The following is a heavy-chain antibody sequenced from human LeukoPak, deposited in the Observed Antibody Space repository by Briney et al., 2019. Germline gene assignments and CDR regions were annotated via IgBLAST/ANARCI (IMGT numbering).Heavy chain of an antibody. D-gene: IGHD1-26*01. V-gene: IGHV3-21*01. CDR2: ISSSSSYI. Sequence: GGSLRLSCAASGFTFSSYSMNWVRQAPGKGLEWVSSISSSSSYIYYADSVKGRFTISRDNAKNSLYLQMNSLRAEDTAVYYCARDRRYATIQRIVGATPRRGYFDYWGQGTLVTVSS. CDR1: GFTFSSYS. J-gene: IGHJ4*02. CDR3: ARDRRYATIQRIVGATPRRGYFDY.